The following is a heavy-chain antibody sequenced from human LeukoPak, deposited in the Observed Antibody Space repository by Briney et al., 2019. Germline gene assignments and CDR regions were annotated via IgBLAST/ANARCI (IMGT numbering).Heavy chain of an antibody. J-gene: IGHJ4*02. CDR1: GYTFTSYD. CDR2: MNPNSGNT. Sequence: ASVKVSCKASGYTFTSYDINWVRQATGQGLEWMGWMNPNSGNTGYAQKFQGRVTMTRNTSISTAYMELSSLRSEDTAVYYCATTLVGATPYFDYWGQGTLVTVSS. CDR3: ATTLVGATPYFDY. D-gene: IGHD1-26*01. V-gene: IGHV1-8*01.